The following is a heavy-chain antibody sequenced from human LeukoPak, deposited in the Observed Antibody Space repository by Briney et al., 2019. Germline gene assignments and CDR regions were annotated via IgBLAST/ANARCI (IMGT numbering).Heavy chain of an antibody. Sequence: PSETLSLTCAVSGGSISSSNWWSWVRQPPGKGLEWIGEIYHSGSTNYNPSLKSRVTISVDKSKNQFSLKLSSVTAADTAVYYCARVGVNSGWYWGLDYYYMDVWGKGTTVTVSS. CDR3: ARVGVNSGWYWGLDYYYMDV. CDR2: IYHSGST. J-gene: IGHJ6*03. CDR1: GGSISSSNW. V-gene: IGHV4-4*02. D-gene: IGHD6-19*01.